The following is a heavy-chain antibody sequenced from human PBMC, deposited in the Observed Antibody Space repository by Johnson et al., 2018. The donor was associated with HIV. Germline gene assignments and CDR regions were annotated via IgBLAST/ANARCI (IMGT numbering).Heavy chain of an antibody. J-gene: IGHJ3*01. V-gene: IGHV3-30*03. CDR1: GFALGSFG. CDR2: ISYDGSDK. Sequence: QVQLVESGGGVVQPGRSLRLSCEASGFALGSFGMHWVRQAPGKGLEWVAVISYDGSDKYYADSVKGRFTVSRDNSKNILYLVMNRLRPEDTAVYYCARGSRYTYDNDDVYLLQAFDVWGQGTVVTVSS. D-gene: IGHD3-16*01. CDR3: ARGSRYTYDNDDVYLLQAFDV.